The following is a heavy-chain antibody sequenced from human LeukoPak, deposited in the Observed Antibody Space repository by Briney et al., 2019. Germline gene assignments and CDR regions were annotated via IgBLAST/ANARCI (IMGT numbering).Heavy chain of an antibody. CDR1: GGSISHYY. J-gene: IGHJ4*02. CDR3: AREAAIGLAYFDY. V-gene: IGHV4-59*01. Sequence: PETLSLTCTVSGGSISHYYWHWIRQSPGKGLEWIGYINSTSTNYNPSLKSRVTMSLDTSKKQFSLKMTSVSAADTAVYYCAREAAIGLAYFDYWGQGTLVTVSS. CDR2: INSTST. D-gene: IGHD6-13*01.